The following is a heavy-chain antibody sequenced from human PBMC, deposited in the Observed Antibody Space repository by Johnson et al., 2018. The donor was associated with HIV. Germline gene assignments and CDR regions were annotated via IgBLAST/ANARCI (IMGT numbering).Heavy chain of an antibody. J-gene: IGHJ3*02. CDR1: GFTFSSYG. D-gene: IGHD6-19*01. Sequence: QVQLVESGGGVVQPGGSLRLSCAASGFTFSSYGMHWVRQAPGKGLEWVAFIRYDGSNKYYADSVKGRFTISRDSSKNTLYLQMNSLRTEDTAAYYCARAGSTSGWFDAFDIWGQGTIVTVSS. CDR2: IRYDGSNK. V-gene: IGHV3-30*02. CDR3: ARAGSTSGWFDAFDI.